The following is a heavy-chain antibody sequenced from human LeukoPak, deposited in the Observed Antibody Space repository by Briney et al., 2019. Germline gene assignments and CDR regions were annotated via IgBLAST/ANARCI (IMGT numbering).Heavy chain of an antibody. CDR1: GGSISSGSYY. CDR2: IYTSGST. V-gene: IGHV4-61*02. J-gene: IGHJ3*01. Sequence: ASETLSLTCTVSGGSISSGSYYWSWIRQPAGKGLEWIGRIYTSGSTNYNPSLKSRVTISVDTSKNQFSLKLSSVTAADTAVYYCARDEGISGIYSGYGQVWGQGTMVTVSS. D-gene: IGHD5-12*01. CDR3: ARDEGISGIYSGYGQV.